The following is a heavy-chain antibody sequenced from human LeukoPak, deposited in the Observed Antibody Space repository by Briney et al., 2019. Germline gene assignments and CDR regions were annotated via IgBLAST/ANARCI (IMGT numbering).Heavy chain of an antibody. Sequence: SETLSLTCTVSGGSIGTYYWSWIRQSPGKGLEWIGYIYHSGSTYYNPSLKSRVTISVDRSKNQFSLKLSSVTAADTAVYYCARGNTNSYYYDSSGYYYLDYWGQGTLVTVSS. V-gene: IGHV4-59*12. J-gene: IGHJ4*02. D-gene: IGHD3-22*01. CDR1: GGSIGTYY. CDR3: ARGNTNSYYYDSSGYYYLDY. CDR2: IYHSGST.